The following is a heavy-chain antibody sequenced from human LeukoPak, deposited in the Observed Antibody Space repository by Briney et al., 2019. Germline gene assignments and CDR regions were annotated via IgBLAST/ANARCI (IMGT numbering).Heavy chain of an antibody. CDR2: ISGSGDST. D-gene: IGHD3-10*01. J-gene: IGHJ5*02. Sequence: GGSLRLSCAASEFTFSSYAMSWVRQAPGKGLEWVSAISGSGDSTYYADSVKGRFTISRDNSKNTLYLQMNSLRDEDTAVYYCARVLRVQGVNRFDPWGQGTLVTVSS. V-gene: IGHV3-23*01. CDR3: ARVLRVQGVNRFDP. CDR1: EFTFSSYA.